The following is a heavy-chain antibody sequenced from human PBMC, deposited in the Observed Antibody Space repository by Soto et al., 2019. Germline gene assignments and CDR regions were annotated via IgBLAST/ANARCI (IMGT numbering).Heavy chain of an antibody. CDR1: GFTFDEYG. CDR3: ARAGGYDFFIDS. D-gene: IGHD3-3*01. V-gene: IGHV3-49*03. Sequence: EVQLVESGGDLVQPGRSLRLSCTASGFTFDEYGLSWFRQAPGKGREWVGFIRSTAYHETPQYAASVQGRFIISRGDSKSIAYLQLNSLKPEDKAVYYSARAGGYDFFIDSWGQGTLVTVS. CDR2: IRSTAYHETP. J-gene: IGHJ4*02.